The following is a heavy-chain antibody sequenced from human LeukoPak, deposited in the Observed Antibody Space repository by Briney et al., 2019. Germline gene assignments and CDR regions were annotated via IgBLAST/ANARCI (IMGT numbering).Heavy chain of an antibody. Sequence: PGGSLRLSCAASGFTFSSYWMSWVRQAPGKGLEWVANIKQDGSEKYYVDSVKGRFTISRDNAKNSLYLQMNSLRAEDTAVYYCARSGNEYGDYGVDYWGQGILVTVSS. D-gene: IGHD4-17*01. CDR1: GFTFSSYW. V-gene: IGHV3-7*01. CDR2: IKQDGSEK. CDR3: ARSGNEYGDYGVDY. J-gene: IGHJ4*02.